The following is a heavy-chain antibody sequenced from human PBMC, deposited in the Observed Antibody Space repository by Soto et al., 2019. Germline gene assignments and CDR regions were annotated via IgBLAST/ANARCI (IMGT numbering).Heavy chain of an antibody. Sequence: ASVKVSCKASGGTFSSYAISWVRQAPGQGLEWMGGIIPIFGTANYAQKFQGRVTITADESTSTAYMELSSLRSEDTAVYYCASAYCISTSCYRTYYGMDVWGQGTTVTVSS. V-gene: IGHV1-69*13. CDR2: IIPIFGTA. CDR3: ASAYCISTSCYRTYYGMDV. D-gene: IGHD2-2*02. CDR1: GGTFSSYA. J-gene: IGHJ6*02.